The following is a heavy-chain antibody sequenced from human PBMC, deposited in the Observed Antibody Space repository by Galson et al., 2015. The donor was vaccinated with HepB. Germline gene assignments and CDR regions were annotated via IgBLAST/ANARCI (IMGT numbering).Heavy chain of an antibody. J-gene: IGHJ3*02. V-gene: IGHV4-39*01. CDR2: IYYSGST. CDR3: ARQKRITIFGAWKGHAFDI. CDR1: TFSSYW. D-gene: IGHD3-3*01. Sequence: TFSSYWMSWVRQAPGKGLEWIGSIYYSGSTYYNPSLKSRVTISVDTSKNQFSLKLSSVTAADTAVYYCARQKRITIFGAWKGHAFDIWGQGTMVTVSS.